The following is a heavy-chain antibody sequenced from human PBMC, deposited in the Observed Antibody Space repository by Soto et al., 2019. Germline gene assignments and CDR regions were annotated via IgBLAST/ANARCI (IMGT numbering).Heavy chain of an antibody. CDR1: GFTFSSYG. D-gene: IGHD3-10*01. CDR2: ISYDGSNK. V-gene: IGHV3-30*18. CDR3: AKGGGGWFGEGIDS. J-gene: IGHJ4*02. Sequence: QVQLVESGGGVVQPGRSLRLSCAASGFTFSSYGMHWVRQAPGMGLEWVAVISYDGSNKYYADSVKGRFTISRDNSKNTLYLQMNSLRAEDTAVYYCAKGGGGWFGEGIDSWGQGTLVTVSS.